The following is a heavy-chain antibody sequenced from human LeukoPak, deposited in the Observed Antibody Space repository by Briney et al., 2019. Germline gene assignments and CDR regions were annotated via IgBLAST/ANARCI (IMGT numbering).Heavy chain of an antibody. D-gene: IGHD3-16*01. J-gene: IGHJ5*02. V-gene: IGHV1-69*01. CDR1: GGTFSSYA. Sequence: SVKVSCKASGGTFSSYAISWVRQAPGQGLEWMGGIIPIFGTANYAQKFQGRVTITADESTSTAYMELSSLRSEDTAVYYCARGLELISWFDPWGQGTLVTVSS. CDR2: IIPIFGTA. CDR3: ARGLELISWFDP.